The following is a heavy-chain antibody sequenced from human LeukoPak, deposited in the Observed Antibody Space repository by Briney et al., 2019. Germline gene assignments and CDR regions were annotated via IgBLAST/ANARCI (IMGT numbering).Heavy chain of an antibody. CDR1: GGSISSGDYY. D-gene: IGHD6-19*01. CDR3: ARTEQWLGSYYFDY. Sequence: SETLSLTCTVSGGSISSGDYYWRWIRQPPGKGLEWIGYIYYSGSTYYNPSLKSRVTISVDTSKNQFSLKLSSVTAADTAVYYCARTEQWLGSYYFDYWGQGTLVTVSS. J-gene: IGHJ4*02. CDR2: IYYSGST. V-gene: IGHV4-30-4*01.